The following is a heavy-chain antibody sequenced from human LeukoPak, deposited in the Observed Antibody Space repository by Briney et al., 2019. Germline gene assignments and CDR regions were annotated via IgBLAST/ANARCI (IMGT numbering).Heavy chain of an antibody. V-gene: IGHV4-34*01. J-gene: IGHJ6*02. CDR1: GGSFSGYY. D-gene: IGHD3-9*01. CDR2: INHSGST. CDR3: ARDPVDDILTVYYYFGMDV. Sequence: PSETLSLTCAVYGGSFSGYYWSWIRQPPGKGLEWIGEINHSGSTNYNPSLKSRVTISVDTSKNQFSLKLSSVTAADTAVYYCARDPVDDILTVYYYFGMDVWGQGTTVTVSS.